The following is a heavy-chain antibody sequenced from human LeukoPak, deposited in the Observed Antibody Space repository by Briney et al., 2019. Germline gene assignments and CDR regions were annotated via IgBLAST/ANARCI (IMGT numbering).Heavy chain of an antibody. CDR1: GYTLTELS. Sequence: EASVKVSCKVSGYTLTELSMHWVRQAPGKGLEWMGGFDAEDGETIYAQKFQGRVTMTEDKSKDTAYMELSSLRSEDTAVYYCALSNRVVPAATNWFDPWGQGTLVTVSS. J-gene: IGHJ5*02. D-gene: IGHD2-2*01. CDR2: FDAEDGET. V-gene: IGHV1-24*01. CDR3: ALSNRVVPAATNWFDP.